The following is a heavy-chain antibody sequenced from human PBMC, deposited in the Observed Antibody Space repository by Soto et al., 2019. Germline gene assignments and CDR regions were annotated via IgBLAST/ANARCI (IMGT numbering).Heavy chain of an antibody. D-gene: IGHD2-2*01. J-gene: IGHJ4*02. CDR1: GFTFSSYA. Sequence: EVQLLESGGGLVQPGGSLRLSCAASGFTFSSYAMSWVRQAQGKGLEWVSAISGSGGSTYYADSVKGRFTISRDNSKNTLYLLMNSLRVEDTPVYYCAKLIQYAPPAAFDYWGQGTLVTVSS. V-gene: IGHV3-23*01. CDR2: ISGSGGST. CDR3: AKLIQYAPPAAFDY.